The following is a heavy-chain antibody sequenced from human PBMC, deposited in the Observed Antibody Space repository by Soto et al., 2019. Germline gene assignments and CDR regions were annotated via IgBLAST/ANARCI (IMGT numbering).Heavy chain of an antibody. CDR3: ATNNRASYHFDY. CDR1: GGTFSSYA. J-gene: IGHJ4*02. V-gene: IGHV1-69*13. CDR2: IIPLFGTT. D-gene: IGHD3-16*02. Sequence: SVKVSCKAFGGTFSSYAISWVRHAPGQGLEWMGGIIPLFGTTNYAPKFQGRVAITADERARTAYMDLSSLKSEDTAVYYCATNNRASYHFDYWGQGTLVTVSS.